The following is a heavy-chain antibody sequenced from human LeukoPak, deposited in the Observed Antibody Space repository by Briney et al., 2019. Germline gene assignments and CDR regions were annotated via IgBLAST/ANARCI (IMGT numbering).Heavy chain of an antibody. CDR3: ARDPTPWFGELLNAFDI. CDR2: INPNSGGT. J-gene: IGHJ3*02. CDR1: GYTFTGYY. V-gene: IGHV1-2*02. Sequence: ASVKVSCKASGYTFTGYYMHWVRQAPGQGLEWMGWINPNSGGTNYAQKFQGRVTMTRDTSISTAYMELSRLRSDDTAVYYCARDPTPWFGELLNAFDIWGQGTMVTVSS. D-gene: IGHD3-10*01.